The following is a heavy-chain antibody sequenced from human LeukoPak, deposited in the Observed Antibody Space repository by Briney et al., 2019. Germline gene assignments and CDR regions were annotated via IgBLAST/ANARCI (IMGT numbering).Heavy chain of an antibody. CDR2: IYYSGST. Sequence: PSETLSLTCTVSGGSISSNSYYWGWIRQPPGKGLDWIGSIYYSGSTYYNPSLKSRVTISVDTSKNQFSLKLSSVTAADTAVYYCARRHRGYSYGNWFDPWGQGTLVTVSS. D-gene: IGHD5-18*01. CDR3: ARRHRGYSYGNWFDP. V-gene: IGHV4-39*01. CDR1: GGSISSNSYY. J-gene: IGHJ5*02.